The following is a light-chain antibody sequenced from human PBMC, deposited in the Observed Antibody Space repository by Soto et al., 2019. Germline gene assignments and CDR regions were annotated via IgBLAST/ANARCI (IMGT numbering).Light chain of an antibody. Sequence: QSALTQPPSASGSPGQSVTISCTGTSSDIGGYNYVSWYQQHPGKAPKLMIYVVSKRPSGVPDRFSGSKSGNTASLTVSGLQAEDEADYYCSSFANSNNRLFGGGTKLTVL. CDR1: SSDIGGYNY. J-gene: IGLJ3*02. V-gene: IGLV2-8*01. CDR3: SSFANSNNRL. CDR2: VVS.